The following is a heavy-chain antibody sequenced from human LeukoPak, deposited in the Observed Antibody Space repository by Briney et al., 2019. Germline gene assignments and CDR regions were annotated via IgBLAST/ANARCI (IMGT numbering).Heavy chain of an antibody. D-gene: IGHD3-9*01. CDR3: ARGADILTGCRNENWFDP. J-gene: IGHJ5*02. CDR1: GYTFTSYG. V-gene: IGHV1-69*13. Sequence: ASVKVSCKASGYTFTSYGISWVRQAPGQGLEWMGGIIPIFGTANYAQKFQGRVTITADESTSTAYMELSSLRSEDTAVYYCARGADILTGCRNENWFDPWGQGTLVTVSS. CDR2: IIPIFGTA.